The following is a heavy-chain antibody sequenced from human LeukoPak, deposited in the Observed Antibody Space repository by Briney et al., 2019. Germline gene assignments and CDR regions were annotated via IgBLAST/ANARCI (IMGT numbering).Heavy chain of an antibody. D-gene: IGHD4-23*01. J-gene: IGHJ4*02. CDR3: ARVNGGNIFDY. Sequence: PSETLSLTCTVSGXSISSGDYYWSWIRQPPGKGLEWIGYIYYSGNTYYNPSLKSRVTLSVDTSKNQFSLKLSSVTAADTAVYYCARVNGGNIFDYWGQGTLVTVAS. V-gene: IGHV4-30-4*01. CDR1: GXSISSGDYY. CDR2: IYYSGNT.